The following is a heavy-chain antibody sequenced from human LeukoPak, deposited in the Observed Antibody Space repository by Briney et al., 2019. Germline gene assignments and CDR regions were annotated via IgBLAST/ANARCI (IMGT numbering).Heavy chain of an antibody. J-gene: IGHJ6*02. V-gene: IGHV3-7*01. Sequence: GSLRLPCAASGFTFSTYWMSWVRQAPGKGLEWMANIRQDGREKLYVDSVKGRFTISRDNAKNSLYLQMNSLRAEDTALYYCARYQGGGWDVWGQGTTVTVSS. D-gene: IGHD6-25*01. CDR3: ARYQGGGWDV. CDR2: IRQDGREK. CDR1: GFTFSTYW.